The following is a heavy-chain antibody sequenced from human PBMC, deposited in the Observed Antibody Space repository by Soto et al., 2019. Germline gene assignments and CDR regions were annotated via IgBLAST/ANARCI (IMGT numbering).Heavy chain of an antibody. CDR3: ARLRYFDWSSKNWFDP. CDR2: IDPSDSYT. J-gene: IGHJ5*02. CDR1: GYSFTIYC. D-gene: IGHD3-9*01. Sequence: GESLNLSCNVSGYSFTIYCMSWVRQMPGKGLEWMGRIDPSDSYTNYSPSFQGHVTISADKSISTAYLQWSSLKASDTAMYYCARLRYFDWSSKNWFDPWGQGTLVTVSS. V-gene: IGHV5-10-1*01.